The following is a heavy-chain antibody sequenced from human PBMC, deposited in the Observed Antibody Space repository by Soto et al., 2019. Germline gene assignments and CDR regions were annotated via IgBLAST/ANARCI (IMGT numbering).Heavy chain of an antibody. Sequence: VKVSCKASGYTFTGYYMHWVRQAPGQGLEWMGWINPNSGGTNYAQKFQGLVTMTRDTSISTAYMELSRLRSDDTAVYYCARGFNSSPDAFDIWGQGTMVNVSS. CDR3: ARGFNSSPDAFDI. CDR1: GYTFTGYY. CDR2: INPNSGGT. J-gene: IGHJ3*02. V-gene: IGHV1-2*04. D-gene: IGHD6-13*01.